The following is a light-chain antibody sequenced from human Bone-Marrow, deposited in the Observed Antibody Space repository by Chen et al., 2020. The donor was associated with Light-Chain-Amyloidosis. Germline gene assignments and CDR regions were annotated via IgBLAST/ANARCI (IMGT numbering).Light chain of an antibody. CDR3: QSADSSGTYEVI. CDR1: DLPTKF. V-gene: IGLV3-25*03. CDR2: RDT. J-gene: IGLJ2*01. Sequence: SYDLTQPPSVSGSPGQTARITCSGDDLPTKFAYWYQQKPGQTPVLVIHRDTERPSGISERFSGSSSGTTATLTISGVQAEDEADYHWQSADSSGTYEVIFGGGTKLTVL.